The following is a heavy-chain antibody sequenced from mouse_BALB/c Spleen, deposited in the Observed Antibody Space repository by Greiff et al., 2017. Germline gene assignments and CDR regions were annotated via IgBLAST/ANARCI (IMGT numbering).Heavy chain of an antibody. V-gene: IGHV5-6*01. J-gene: IGHJ3*01. CDR1: GFTFSSYG. Sequence: EVQVVESGGDLVKPGGSLKLSCAASGFTFSSYGMAWVRQTPDKRLEWVATISSGGSYTYYPDSVKGRVTISRDNAKNTLYLQMSSLKSEDTAMYYCARLYGNYVAWFAYWGQGTLVTVSA. D-gene: IGHD2-1*01. CDR2: ISSGGSYT. CDR3: ARLYGNYVAWFAY.